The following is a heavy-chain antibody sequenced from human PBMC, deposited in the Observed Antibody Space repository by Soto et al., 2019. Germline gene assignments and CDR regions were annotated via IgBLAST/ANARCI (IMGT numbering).Heavy chain of an antibody. J-gene: IGHJ6*02. Sequence: GGSLRLSCAASGGPIRSYIMSWVRPAPGKGLEWVSSISSSSSYIYYADSVKGRFTISRDNAKNSLYLQMNSLRAEDTAVYYCARETYYCDSSGQGPPVVGMDVWGQGTTVTVS. CDR2: ISSSSSYI. V-gene: IGHV3-21*01. CDR3: ARETYYCDSSGQGPPVVGMDV. D-gene: IGHD3-22*01. CDR1: GGPIRSYI.